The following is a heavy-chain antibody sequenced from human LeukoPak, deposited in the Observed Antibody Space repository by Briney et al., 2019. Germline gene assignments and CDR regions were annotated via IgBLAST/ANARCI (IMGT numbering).Heavy chain of an antibody. V-gene: IGHV4-34*01. CDR2: INHSGST. J-gene: IGHJ4*02. CDR1: GGSFSGYY. D-gene: IGHD3-22*01. CDR3: ARGYDSNGYGY. Sequence: SETLSLTCAVYGGSFSGYYWSWIRQPPGKGLEWIGEINHSGSTNYNPSLKSRVTISVDTSKNQFSLKLSSVTAADTAVYYCARGYDSNGYGYWGQGTLVTVSS.